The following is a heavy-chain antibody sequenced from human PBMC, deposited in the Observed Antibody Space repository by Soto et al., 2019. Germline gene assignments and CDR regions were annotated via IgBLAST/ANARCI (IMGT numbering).Heavy chain of an antibody. CDR2: ISSSSSAM. V-gene: IGHV3-48*01. Sequence: GALRLSGASSGCTLTSYAMNWVRQAPGKGLEWVSYISSSSSAMYYADSVKGRFTISRDNAENSLYLQMNSLRAEDTAVYYCATHLDVWGKGTTVTVSS. J-gene: IGHJ6*04. CDR1: GCTLTSYA. CDR3: ATHLDV.